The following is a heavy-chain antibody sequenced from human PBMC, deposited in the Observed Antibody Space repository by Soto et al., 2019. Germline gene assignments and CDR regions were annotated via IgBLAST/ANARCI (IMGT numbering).Heavy chain of an antibody. D-gene: IGHD2-8*01. V-gene: IGHV3-23*01. CDR1: GFTFSSYA. CDR3: AKDVGGSYCTNGVCLSGY. Sequence: EVQLLESGGGLVQPGGSLRLSCAASGFTFSSYAMSWVRQAPGKGLEWVSAISGSGGSTYYADSVKGRFTISRDNSKNTLYLQMNSLRAEDTAVYYCAKDVGGSYCTNGVCLSGYWGQGTLVTVSS. J-gene: IGHJ4*02. CDR2: ISGSGGST.